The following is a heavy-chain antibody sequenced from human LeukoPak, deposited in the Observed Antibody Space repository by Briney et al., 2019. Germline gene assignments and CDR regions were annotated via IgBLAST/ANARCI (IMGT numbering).Heavy chain of an antibody. V-gene: IGHV4-4*07. CDR1: GGSISSYY. J-gene: IGHJ6*03. D-gene: IGHD5-12*01. Sequence: SETLSLTCTVSGGSISSYYWSWIRQPAGKGLEWIGRIYTSGSTNYNPSLKSRVTMSVGTSKNQFSLKLSSVTAADTAVYYCARSAPLRDPMYYMDVWGKGTTVTVSS. CDR2: IYTSGST. CDR3: ARSAPLRDPMYYMDV.